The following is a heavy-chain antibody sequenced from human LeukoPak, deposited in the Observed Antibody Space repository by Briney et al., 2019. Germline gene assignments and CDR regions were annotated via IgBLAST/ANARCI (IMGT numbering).Heavy chain of an antibody. CDR3: AREKSVTSTYYYGVDV. V-gene: IGHV3-21*01. J-gene: IGHJ6*02. CDR2: INTSSSYI. D-gene: IGHD4-11*01. CDR1: GFTFSSYS. Sequence: GGSLRLSCAASGFTFSSYSMNWVRQAPGKGLEWVSSINTSSSYIYYADSVKGRFSISRDNDKNSLYLQMNSLRAEDTAVYYCAREKSVTSTYYYGVDVWGQEATVTVSS.